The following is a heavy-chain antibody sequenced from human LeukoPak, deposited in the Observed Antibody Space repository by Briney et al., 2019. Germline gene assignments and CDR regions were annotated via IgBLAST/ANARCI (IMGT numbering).Heavy chain of an antibody. CDR3: AKDGVGATSDHFDY. Sequence: GGSLRLSCAASGFTFSSYGMHWVRQAPGKGLEWVAFIRYDGSNKYYADSVKGRFTTSRDNSKNTLYLQMNSLRAEDTAVYYCAKDGVGATSDHFDYWGQGTLVTVSS. V-gene: IGHV3-30*02. J-gene: IGHJ4*02. CDR1: GFTFSSYG. D-gene: IGHD1-26*01. CDR2: IRYDGSNK.